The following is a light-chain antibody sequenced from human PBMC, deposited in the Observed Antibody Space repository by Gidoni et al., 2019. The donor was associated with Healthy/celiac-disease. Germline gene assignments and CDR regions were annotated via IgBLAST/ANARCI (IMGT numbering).Light chain of an antibody. CDR3: NSRDSSGNPVV. CDR1: SLRSYY. Sequence: SSELTQDPAVSVALGPTVRITCQGDSLRSYYASWYQQKPGQAPVLVIYGKNNRPSGIPDRFSGSSSGNTASLTITGAQAEDEADYYCNSRDSSGNPVVFGGGTKLTV. J-gene: IGLJ2*01. CDR2: GKN. V-gene: IGLV3-19*01.